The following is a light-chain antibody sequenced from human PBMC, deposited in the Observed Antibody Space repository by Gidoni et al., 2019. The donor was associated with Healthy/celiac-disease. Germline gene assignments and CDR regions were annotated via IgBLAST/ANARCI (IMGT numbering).Light chain of an antibody. CDR2: DVS. CDR1: SSDVGVYNY. Sequence: QSALTQPRSVSGSPGQSVTLSCTGTSSDVGVYNYVSWYQQHPGKDPKLMIYDVSKRPSGVPDRFSGSKSGNTASLTISGLQAEDEADYYCCSYAGSYTRYIFGTGTKVTVL. J-gene: IGLJ1*01. CDR3: CSYAGSYTRYI. V-gene: IGLV2-11*01.